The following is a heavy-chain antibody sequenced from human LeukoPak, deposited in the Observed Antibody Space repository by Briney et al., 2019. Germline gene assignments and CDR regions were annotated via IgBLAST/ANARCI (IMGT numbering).Heavy chain of an antibody. D-gene: IGHD5/OR15-5a*01. V-gene: IGHV3-23*01. J-gene: IGHJ4*02. CDR3: AKGSTSTRGFDY. Sequence: PGGSLRLSCAASGFTFSSYGMSWVRQAPGKGLEWVSTISGSGASTYYADSVKGRFTISRDNSKNTLYLQMSSLRAEDTAVYYCAKGSTSTRGFDYWGQGTLVTVSS. CDR2: ISGSGAST. CDR1: GFTFSSYG.